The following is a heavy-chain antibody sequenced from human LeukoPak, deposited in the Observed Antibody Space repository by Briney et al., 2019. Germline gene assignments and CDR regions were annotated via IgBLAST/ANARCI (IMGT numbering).Heavy chain of an antibody. J-gene: IGHJ6*02. CDR1: GYTFTSYG. Sequence: ASVKVSCKASGYTFTSYGISWVRQAPGQGLEWMGWISAYNGNTNYAQKLQGRLTMTTDTSTSTAYMELRSLRSDDTAVYYCARDRHRSPWYTSPQYYYYAMDVWGQGTTVTVSS. V-gene: IGHV1-18*01. CDR3: ARDRHRSPWYTSPQYYYYAMDV. CDR2: ISAYNGNT. D-gene: IGHD6-19*01.